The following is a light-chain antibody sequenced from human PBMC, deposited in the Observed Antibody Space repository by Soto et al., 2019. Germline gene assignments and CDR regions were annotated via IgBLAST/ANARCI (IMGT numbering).Light chain of an antibody. CDR1: QSISSW. CDR2: GAS. Sequence: QSPSPLSRSVGDRVTLTCRASQSISSWLAWYQQKPGQAPRLLIYGASSRATGIPDRFSGSGSGTDFTLTISRLEPEDFAVYYCQQYGSSPPKTFGQGTKVDIK. CDR3: QQYGSSPPKT. V-gene: IGKV3-20*01. J-gene: IGKJ1*01.